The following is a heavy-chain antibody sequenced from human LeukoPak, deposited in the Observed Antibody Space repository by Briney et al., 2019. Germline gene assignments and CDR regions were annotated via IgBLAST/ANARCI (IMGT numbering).Heavy chain of an antibody. Sequence: GGSLRLSCAASGFTFSSDALSWVRQAPGKGLEWGSTISGSGDIIYYADSVKGRFTISRDNPKNTLYLQMNSLRAEDTAVYYCAKGRVGHSPGYYYGNDAFDIWGQGTMVTVSS. CDR2: ISGSGDII. D-gene: IGHD3-22*01. V-gene: IGHV3-23*01. J-gene: IGHJ3*02. CDR3: AKGRVGHSPGYYYGNDAFDI. CDR1: GFTFSSDA.